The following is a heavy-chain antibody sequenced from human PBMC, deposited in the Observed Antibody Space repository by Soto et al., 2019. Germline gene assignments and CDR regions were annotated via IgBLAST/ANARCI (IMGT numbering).Heavy chain of an antibody. J-gene: IGHJ4*02. V-gene: IGHV3-7*01. Sequence: GGSLRLSCAASGFTFSSYWLGWVRQAPGKGLEWVANIKQDGSEKYYVDSVKGRITISRDNAKNSLYLQMNSLRAEDTAVYYCACWGRGYSYGYVGYWGQGT. D-gene: IGHD5-18*01. CDR2: IKQDGSEK. CDR1: GFTFSSYW. CDR3: ACWGRGYSYGYVGY.